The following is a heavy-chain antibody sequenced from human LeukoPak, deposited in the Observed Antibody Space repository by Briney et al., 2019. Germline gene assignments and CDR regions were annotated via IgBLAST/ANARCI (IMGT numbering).Heavy chain of an antibody. V-gene: IGHV3-53*01. J-gene: IGHJ3*02. D-gene: IGHD1-14*01. Sequence: PGGSLRLSCAASGFTVSSNYMSWVRQAPGKGLEWVSIIYSGSSTYYADSVKGRFTISRDNSKNTLYLQMNSLRAEDTAVYYCARTPEEAFDIWGQGTMVTVSS. CDR2: IYSGSST. CDR3: ARTPEEAFDI. CDR1: GFTVSSNY.